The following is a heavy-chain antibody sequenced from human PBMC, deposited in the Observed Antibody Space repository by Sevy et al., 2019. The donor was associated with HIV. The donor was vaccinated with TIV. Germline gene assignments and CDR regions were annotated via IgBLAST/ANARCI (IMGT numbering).Heavy chain of an antibody. Sequence: SETLSLTCTVSGGSISSYYWSWIRQPPGKGLEWIGYIYYSGSTNYNPSLKSRVTISVDTSKNQFPLKLSSVTAADTAVYYCARDPPGDAFDIWGQGTMVTVSS. CDR2: IYYSGST. J-gene: IGHJ3*02. CDR3: ARDPPGDAFDI. V-gene: IGHV4-59*01. CDR1: GGSISSYY.